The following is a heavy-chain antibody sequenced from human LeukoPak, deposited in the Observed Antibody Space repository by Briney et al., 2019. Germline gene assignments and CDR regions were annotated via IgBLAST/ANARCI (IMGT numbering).Heavy chain of an antibody. CDR3: ARVLRYFDWCWYADV. CDR2: ISAYNGNT. J-gene: IGHJ2*01. D-gene: IGHD3-9*01. Sequence: GASVKVSCKASGYTFTIYGISGERHAPGQGHEWMGWISAYNGNTNYAQKLQGRVTMTTDRSTSTAYMELRSLRSDDTAVYYCARVLRYFDWCWYADVRGRGTLVTVSS. CDR1: GYTFTIYG. V-gene: IGHV1-18*01.